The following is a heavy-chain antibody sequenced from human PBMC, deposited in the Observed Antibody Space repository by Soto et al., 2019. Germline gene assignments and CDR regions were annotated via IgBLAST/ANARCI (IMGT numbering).Heavy chain of an antibody. CDR3: AREYSSAPDY. J-gene: IGHJ4*02. D-gene: IGHD6-25*01. CDR2: IYYSGST. V-gene: IGHV4-39*02. Sequence: QLQLQESGPGLVKPSXTLSLTCTVSGGSISSSSYYWGWIRQPPGKGLEWIGSIYYSGSTFYSPSLRSRVTISVDTSKNQFSLRVSSVTAADTAVYYCAREYSSAPDYWGQGTLVTVSS. CDR1: GGSISSSSYY.